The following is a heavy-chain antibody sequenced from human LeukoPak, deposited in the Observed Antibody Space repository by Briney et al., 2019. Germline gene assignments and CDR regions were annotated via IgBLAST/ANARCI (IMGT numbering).Heavy chain of an antibody. Sequence: GGSLRLSCAASGFAFGIYTMNWVRQAPGKGLEWVSGIYGNGGGTFYADSVKDRFTISRDNSKNMLWLQMSSLRADDTAIYYCAKDEKPDGLWSIDYWGQGTLVTVSS. CDR1: GFAFGIYT. J-gene: IGHJ4*02. CDR3: AKDEKPDGLWSIDY. D-gene: IGHD1-14*01. CDR2: IYGNGGGT. V-gene: IGHV3-23*01.